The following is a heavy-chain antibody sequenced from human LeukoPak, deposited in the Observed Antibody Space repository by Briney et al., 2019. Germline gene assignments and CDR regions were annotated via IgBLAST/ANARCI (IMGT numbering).Heavy chain of an antibody. CDR1: GFTFSNYW. Sequence: PGGSLRLSCAASGFTFSNYWMHWVRHVPRKGLVWVSYIDSDGSDTTYADSVKGRFTISRDNTKNTLYLHMNSLRAEDTAVYYCARDGDYYGSDLDYWGQGTLVTVSS. CDR2: IDSDGSDT. J-gene: IGHJ4*02. D-gene: IGHD3-10*01. CDR3: ARDGDYYGSDLDY. V-gene: IGHV3-74*01.